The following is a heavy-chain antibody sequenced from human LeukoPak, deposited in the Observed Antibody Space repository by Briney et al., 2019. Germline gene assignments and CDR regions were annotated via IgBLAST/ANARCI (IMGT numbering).Heavy chain of an antibody. Sequence: SETLSLTCAVYGGSFSGYYWSWIRQPPGKGLEWTGEINHSGSTNYNPSLKGRVTISVDTSKNQFSLKLSSVTAADTAVYYCARGVSVDYWGQGTLVTVSS. CDR1: GGSFSGYY. CDR3: ARGVSVDY. D-gene: IGHD3-16*01. CDR2: INHSGST. V-gene: IGHV4-34*01. J-gene: IGHJ4*02.